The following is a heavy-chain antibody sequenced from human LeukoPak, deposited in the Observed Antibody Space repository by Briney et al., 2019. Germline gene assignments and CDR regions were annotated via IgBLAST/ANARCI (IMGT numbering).Heavy chain of an antibody. CDR3: AKFVGDYYYYMDV. J-gene: IGHJ6*03. D-gene: IGHD3-16*01. CDR1: GFSVSRNY. V-gene: IGHV3-53*05. CDR2: LYSGGST. Sequence: GGSLRLSCAASGFSVSRNYMSWVRQAAGKGLEWVSVLYSGGSTNYADSVTGRFTISIDNSKNILYLQMNSLRAEDTAVYYCAKFVGDYYYYMDVWGKGTTVTVSS.